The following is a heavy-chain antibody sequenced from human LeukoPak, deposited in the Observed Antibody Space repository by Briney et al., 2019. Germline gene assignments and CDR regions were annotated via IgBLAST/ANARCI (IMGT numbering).Heavy chain of an antibody. CDR1: GFTFSSSW. CDR2: INPDGSIT. CDR3: VRAMISGSDY. Sequence: GGSLRLSCAASGFTFSSSWMHWVRQAPGKGLVWVSRINPDGSITTYADSVGGRFTISRDNAKNTVYLQMNSLRAEDTAVYYCVRAMISGSDYWGQGTLVTASS. V-gene: IGHV3-74*01. D-gene: IGHD3-22*01. J-gene: IGHJ4*02.